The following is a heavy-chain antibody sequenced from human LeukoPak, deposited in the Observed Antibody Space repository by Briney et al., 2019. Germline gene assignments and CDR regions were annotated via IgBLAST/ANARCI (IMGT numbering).Heavy chain of an antibody. CDR2: IYPGDSDT. V-gene: IGHV5-51*01. CDR1: GYSFTSYW. CDR3: ARRIVGATAAFDI. D-gene: IGHD1-26*01. J-gene: IGHJ3*02. Sequence: GEPLKISCKGSGYSFTSYWIGWVRQMPGKGLEWMGIIYPGDSDTRYSPSFQGQVTISADKSISTAYLQWSSLKASGTAMYYCARRIVGATAAFDIWGQGTMVTVSS.